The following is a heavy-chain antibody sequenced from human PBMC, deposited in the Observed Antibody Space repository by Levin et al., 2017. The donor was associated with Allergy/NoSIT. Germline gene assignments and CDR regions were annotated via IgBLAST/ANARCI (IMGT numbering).Heavy chain of an antibody. CDR1: GFTFSSYA. CDR3: ASLRTYYDFWSGYYPADY. CDR2: ISYDGSNK. D-gene: IGHD3-3*01. J-gene: IGHJ4*02. V-gene: IGHV3-30*04. Sequence: GGSLRLSCAASGFTFSSYAMHWVRQAPGKGLEWVAVISYDGSNKYYADSVKGRFTISRDNSKNTLYLQMNSLRAEDTAVYYCASLRTYYDFWSGYYPADYWGQGTLVTVSS.